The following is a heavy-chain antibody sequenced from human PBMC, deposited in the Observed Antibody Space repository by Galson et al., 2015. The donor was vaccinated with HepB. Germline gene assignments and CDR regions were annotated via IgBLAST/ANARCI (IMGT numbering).Heavy chain of an antibody. CDR1: GFTFSGYA. V-gene: IGHV3-23*01. D-gene: IGHD4-23*01. Sequence: SLRLSCAASGFTFSGYAMSWVRQAPGKGLEWVSAISGGGGSTYYADSVKGRFTISRDNSKNTLFLQMNSLRVDDTAVYYCARVWDYGGNSWFLLYLGYWGQGTLVTVSS. J-gene: IGHJ4*02. CDR3: ARVWDYGGNSWFLLYLGY. CDR2: ISGGGGST.